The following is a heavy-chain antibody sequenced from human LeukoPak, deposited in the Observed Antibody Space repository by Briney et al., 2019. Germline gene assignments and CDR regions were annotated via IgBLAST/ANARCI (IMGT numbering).Heavy chain of an antibody. D-gene: IGHD4-17*01. J-gene: IGHJ4*02. Sequence: ASVKVSCKASGYSFSNYGISWVRQAPGQGLEWMGWISAYNGNTNYAQKLQGRVTMTTDTSTSTAYMELRSLRSDDTAVYYCARTVTSTSDYWGQGTLVTVSS. V-gene: IGHV1-18*01. CDR3: ARTVTSTSDY. CDR1: GYSFSNYG. CDR2: ISAYNGNT.